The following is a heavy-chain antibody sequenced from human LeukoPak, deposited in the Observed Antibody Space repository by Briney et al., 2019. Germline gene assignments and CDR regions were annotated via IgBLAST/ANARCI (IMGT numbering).Heavy chain of an antibody. D-gene: IGHD4-23*01. J-gene: IGHJ4*02. V-gene: IGHV3-23*01. Sequence: GGSLRLFCTTSGFIFAKYAMAWLRQSPGKGLEWVSTMSASGADTYYADSVRGRLTISRDNSRNALYLQLSRLRVDDTAFYYCPKPLLTPGNWGPGTLVTVSS. CDR1: GFIFAKYA. CDR3: PKPLLTPGN. CDR2: MSASGADT.